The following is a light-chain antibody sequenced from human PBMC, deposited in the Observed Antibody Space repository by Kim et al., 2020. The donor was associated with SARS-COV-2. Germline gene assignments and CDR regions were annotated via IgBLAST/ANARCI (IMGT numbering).Light chain of an antibody. CDR1: GSDVGGYDY. J-gene: IGLJ3*02. Sequence: QSALTQPRSVSGSPGQSVTISCTGAGSDVGGYDYVSWYQQNPGKAPKLMIYDVSKRPSGVPDRFSGSKSGNTASLTISGLQTEDEADYYCCSYAGTYTWVFGGGTPLTVL. CDR2: DVS. V-gene: IGLV2-11*01. CDR3: CSYAGTYTWV.